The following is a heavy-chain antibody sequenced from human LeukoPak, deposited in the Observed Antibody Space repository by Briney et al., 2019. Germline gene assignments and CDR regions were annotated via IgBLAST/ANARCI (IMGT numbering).Heavy chain of an antibody. Sequence: GGSLRLSCVASGLTFSNYGLHWVRQAPGKGLEWVTEISFDGSNKHYVDSVKGRFTISRDSSKNTLYLQMNSLSAEDTAVYYCAAYHVSHSESGYWGQGTLVTVSS. CDR2: ISFDGSNK. V-gene: IGHV3-30*03. CDR3: AAYHVSHSESGY. CDR1: GLTFSNYG. D-gene: IGHD1-14*01. J-gene: IGHJ4*02.